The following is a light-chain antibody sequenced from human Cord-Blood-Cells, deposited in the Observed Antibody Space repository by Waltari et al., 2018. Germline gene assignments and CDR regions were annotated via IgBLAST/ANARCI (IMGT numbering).Light chain of an antibody. J-gene: IGKJ1*01. CDR2: AAS. CDR1: KGISSY. Sequence: AIRMTQSPSSRSAYTGDRVNITCRASKGISSYLAWYQQTPVKAPKLLIYAASTLQSGVPSRFSGSGSGTDFTLTISCLQSEDFATYYCLQYYSYPWTFGQGTKVEIK. V-gene: IGKV1-8*01. CDR3: LQYYSYPWT.